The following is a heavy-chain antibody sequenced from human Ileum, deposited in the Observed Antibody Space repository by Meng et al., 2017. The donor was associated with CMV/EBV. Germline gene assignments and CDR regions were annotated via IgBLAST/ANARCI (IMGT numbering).Heavy chain of an antibody. CDR3: AKVASRYCSSTSCYTRPYYFDY. CDR1: GFTFDDYA. D-gene: IGHD2-2*02. Sequence: GGSLRLSCAASGFTFDDYAMHWVRQAPGKGLEWVSGISWNTNSIVYADSVKGRFTISRDNAKNSLYLQMNSLRAEDTALYYCAKVASRYCSSTSCYTRPYYFDYWGQGKLVTVSS. CDR2: ISWNTNSI. V-gene: IGHV3-9*01. J-gene: IGHJ4*02.